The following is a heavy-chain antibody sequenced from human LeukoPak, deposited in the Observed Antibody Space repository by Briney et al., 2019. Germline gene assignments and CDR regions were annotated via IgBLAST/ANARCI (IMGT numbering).Heavy chain of an antibody. Sequence: SETLSLTCTVSGGSINSYYWSWIRQPAGKGLEWIGRIYSSGSTNYNPSLKSRVAMSVDTSKNQFSLKLTSVTAADTAVYYCARGGKATVVTMWGQGILVTVSS. D-gene: IGHD4-23*01. CDR2: IYSSGST. J-gene: IGHJ4*02. CDR3: ARGGKATVVTM. CDR1: GGSINSYY. V-gene: IGHV4-4*07.